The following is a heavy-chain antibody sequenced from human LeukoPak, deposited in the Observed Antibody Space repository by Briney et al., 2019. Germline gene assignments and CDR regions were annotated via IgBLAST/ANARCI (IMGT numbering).Heavy chain of an antibody. J-gene: IGHJ4*02. D-gene: IGHD3-3*01. CDR3: APQSVWSGSSHFDY. CDR2: IYYSGST. Sequence: SETLSLTCTVSGVSISCSSDYWGWIRQPPGKGLEWIGSIYYSGSTYYNPSLKSRVTISVDTSKNQFSLKLSSVTAADTAVYYCAPQSVWSGSSHFDYWGQGTLVTVSS. V-gene: IGHV4-39*01. CDR1: GVSISCSSDY.